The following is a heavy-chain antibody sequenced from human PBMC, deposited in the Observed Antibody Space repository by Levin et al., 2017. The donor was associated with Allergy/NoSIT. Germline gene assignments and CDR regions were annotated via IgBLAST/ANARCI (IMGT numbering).Heavy chain of an antibody. D-gene: IGHD4-17*01. CDR2: IWYDGSNK. V-gene: IGHV3-33*01. Sequence: GGSLRLSCAASGFTFSSYGMHWVRQAPGKGLEWVAVIWYDGSNKYYADSVKGRFTISRDNSKNTLYLQMNSLRAEDTAVYYCARDPHPTVTHWYFDLWGRGTLVTVSS. CDR3: ARDPHPTVTHWYFDL. CDR1: GFTFSSYG. J-gene: IGHJ2*01.